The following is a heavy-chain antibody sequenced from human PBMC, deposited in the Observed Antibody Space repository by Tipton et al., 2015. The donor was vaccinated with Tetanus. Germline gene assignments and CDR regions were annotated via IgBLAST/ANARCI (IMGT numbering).Heavy chain of an antibody. V-gene: IGHV4-34*01. D-gene: IGHD2-15*01. Sequence: TLSLTCAVYGGSFSGYYWSWIRQPPGKGLEWIGEINHSGSTNYNPSLKSRVTISVDTSKNQFSLKLSSVTAADTAVYYCARGIRYCSGGGCYSRGFDYWGQGTLVTVSS. CDR2: INHSGST. CDR3: ARGIRYCSGGGCYSRGFDY. CDR1: GGSFSGYY. J-gene: IGHJ4*02.